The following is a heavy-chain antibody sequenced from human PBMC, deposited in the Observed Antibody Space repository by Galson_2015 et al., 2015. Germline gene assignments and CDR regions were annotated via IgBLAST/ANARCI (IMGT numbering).Heavy chain of an antibody. V-gene: IGHV3-21*01. CDR1: GFTFSSYS. D-gene: IGHD6-6*01. CDR2: ISSSSYI. J-gene: IGHJ6*03. CDR3: ARGSVYSSSSDYYYYYMDV. Sequence: SLRLSCAASGFTFSSYSMNWVRQAPGKGLEWVSSISSSSYIYYADSVKGRFTISRDNAKNSLYLQMNSLRAEDTAVYYCARGSVYSSSSDYYYYYMDVWGKGTTVTVSS.